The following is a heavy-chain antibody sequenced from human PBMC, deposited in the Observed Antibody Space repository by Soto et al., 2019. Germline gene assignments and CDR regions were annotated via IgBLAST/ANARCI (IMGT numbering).Heavy chain of an antibody. D-gene: IGHD6-19*01. V-gene: IGHV3-30-3*01. CDR1: GFTFSSYA. CDR3: ARPYSSGWYGDLDY. Sequence: GVLRLSCTASGFTFSSYAMHWVRQAPGKGLEWVAVISYDGSNKYYADSVKGRFTISRDNSKNTMYLQMNSLRVGDTAVYYCARPYSSGWYGDLDYWGQGTLVTVSS. CDR2: ISYDGSNK. J-gene: IGHJ4*02.